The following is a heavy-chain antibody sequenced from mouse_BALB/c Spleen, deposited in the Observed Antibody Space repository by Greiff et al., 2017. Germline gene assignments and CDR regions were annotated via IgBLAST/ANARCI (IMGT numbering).Heavy chain of an antibody. V-gene: IGHV5-6-5*01. CDR3: ARGNYGSSPMDY. Sequence: EVKLMESGGGLVKPGGSLKLSCAASGFTFSSYAMSWVRQTPEKRLEWVASISSGGSTYYPDSVKGRFTISRDNARNILYLQMSSLRSEDTAMYYCARGNYGSSPMDYWGQGTSVTVSS. CDR2: ISSGGST. CDR1: GFTFSSYA. J-gene: IGHJ4*01. D-gene: IGHD1-1*01.